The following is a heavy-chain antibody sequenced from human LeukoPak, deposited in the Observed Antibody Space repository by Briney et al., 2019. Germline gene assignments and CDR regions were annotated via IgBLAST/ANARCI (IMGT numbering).Heavy chain of an antibody. CDR2: ISGSGTVS. CDR3: ARVTYGSGTYGAFDY. Sequence: GGILRLSCTASGYTFSDYGITWVRQAPGKGLEWVSHISGSGTVSYYTDSVRGRFTISRDNSKNTVYLQMSSLRAEDTAVYYCARVTYGSGTYGAFDYWGQGTLVTVSS. J-gene: IGHJ4*02. CDR1: GYTFSDYG. D-gene: IGHD3-10*01. V-gene: IGHV3-23*01.